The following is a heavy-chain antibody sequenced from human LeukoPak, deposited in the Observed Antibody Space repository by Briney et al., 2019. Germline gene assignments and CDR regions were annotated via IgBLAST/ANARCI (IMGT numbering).Heavy chain of an antibody. CDR1: GFTVSSNY. D-gene: IGHD6-6*01. V-gene: IGHV3-53*01. Sequence: PGGSLRLSCAASGFTVSSNYMSWVRQAPGKGLEWVSVIYSGGSTYYADSVKGRFTISRDNSKNTLYLQMNSLRAEDTAVYYCAGSRIAARPVYWGQGTLVTVSS. CDR3: AGSRIAARPVY. CDR2: IYSGGST. J-gene: IGHJ4*02.